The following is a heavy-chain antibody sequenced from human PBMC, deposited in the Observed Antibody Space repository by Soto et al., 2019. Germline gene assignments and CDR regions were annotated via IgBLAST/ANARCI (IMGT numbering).Heavy chain of an antibody. J-gene: IGHJ4*02. CDR2: ISAYNGNT. D-gene: IGHD2-21*01. CDR3: AIGYGYCGGDCYTTYFDY. CDR1: GYTFTSYG. V-gene: IGHV1-18*01. Sequence: QVQLVQSGAEVKKSGASVKVSCKASGYTFTSYGISWVRQAPGQGLEWMGWISAYNGNTNYARKLQGRVTMTTDTSTSTAYMELRSLRSDDTAVYYCAIGYGYCGGDCYTTYFDYWGQGALVTVSS.